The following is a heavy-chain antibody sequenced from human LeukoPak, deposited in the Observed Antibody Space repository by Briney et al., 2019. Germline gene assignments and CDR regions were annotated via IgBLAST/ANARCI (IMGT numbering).Heavy chain of an antibody. D-gene: IGHD3-16*02. Sequence: GGSLRLSCAASGFTFSSYAMSWVRQAPGKGLEWVSAISGSGGSTYYADSVKGRFTISRDNSKNTLYLQMNSLRAEDTAVYYCAKKGHYVWGSYRFDYWGQGTLVTVSS. CDR1: GFTFSSYA. CDR3: AKKGHYVWGSYRFDY. J-gene: IGHJ4*02. V-gene: IGHV3-23*01. CDR2: ISGSGGST.